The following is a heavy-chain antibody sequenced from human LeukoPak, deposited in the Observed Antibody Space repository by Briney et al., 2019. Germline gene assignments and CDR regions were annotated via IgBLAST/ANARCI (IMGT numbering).Heavy chain of an antibody. V-gene: IGHV3-15*01. CDR3: TTSACTNGVCYTSVDY. CDR1: GFTFSNAW. D-gene: IGHD2-8*01. CDR2: IKSKTDDGTT. Sequence: KPGGSLRLSCAASGFTFSNAWMSWVRQAPGKGLEWVGRIKSKTDDGTTDYAAPVKGRFTISRDDSKNTLYLQVNSLKTEDTAVYYCTTSACTNGVCYTSVDYWGQGTLVTVSS. J-gene: IGHJ4*02.